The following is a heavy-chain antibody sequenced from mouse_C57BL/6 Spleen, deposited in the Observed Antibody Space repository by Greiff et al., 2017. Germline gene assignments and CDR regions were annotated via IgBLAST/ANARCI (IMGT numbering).Heavy chain of an antibody. Sequence: QVHVKQSGAELVRPGASVTLSCKASGYTFTDYEMHWVKQTPVHGLEWIGAIDPETGGTAYNQKFKGKAILTADKSSSTAYMELRSLTSEDSAVYYCTRDYDYETGPYYYAMDYWGQGTSVTVSS. CDR1: GYTFTDYE. CDR3: TRDYDYETGPYYYAMDY. D-gene: IGHD2-4*01. V-gene: IGHV1-15*01. CDR2: IDPETGGT. J-gene: IGHJ4*01.